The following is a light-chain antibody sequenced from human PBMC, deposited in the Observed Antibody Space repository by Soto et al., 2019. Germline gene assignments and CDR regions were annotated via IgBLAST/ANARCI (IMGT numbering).Light chain of an antibody. CDR2: GAS. CDR1: QSVRNSY. Sequence: DIVLMQSPGTLSLSPGERATLSCRASQSVRNSYLAWYQQKPGQAPRLLIYGASSRTTGNPDRFSGSGSGTDFTLTSSRLEPEDFAVYYCQQYGSLSTFRQGTKVEIK. CDR3: QQYGSLST. V-gene: IGKV3-20*01. J-gene: IGKJ1*01.